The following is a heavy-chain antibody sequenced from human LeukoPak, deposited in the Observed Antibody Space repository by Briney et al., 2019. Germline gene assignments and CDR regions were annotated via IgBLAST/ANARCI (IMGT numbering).Heavy chain of an antibody. D-gene: IGHD2-2*01. CDR1: GFTFSSYS. CDR2: ISSSSSYI. CDR3: AREPSLYCSSTSCYS. V-gene: IGHV3-21*01. Sequence: KPGGSLRLSCAASGFTFSSYSMNWVRQAPGKGLEWVSSISSSSSYIYYADSVKGRFTISRDNAKNSLYLQMNSLRAEDTAVYYCAREPSLYCSSTSCYSWGQGTLVTVSS. J-gene: IGHJ5*02.